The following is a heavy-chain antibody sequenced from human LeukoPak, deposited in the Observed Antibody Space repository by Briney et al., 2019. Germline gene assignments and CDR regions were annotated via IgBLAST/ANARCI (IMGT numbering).Heavy chain of an antibody. CDR2: IFHSGST. CDR1: GGSISSNNW. D-gene: IGHD3-16*01. Sequence: SGTLSLTCAVSGGSISSNNWWSWVRQPPGKGLEWIGEIFHSGSTNYNPSLKSRVTISVDTSKNQFSLKLSSVTAADTAVYYCAREGFSPVGFDYWGQGTLVTVSS. CDR3: AREGFSPVGFDY. V-gene: IGHV4-4*02. J-gene: IGHJ4*02.